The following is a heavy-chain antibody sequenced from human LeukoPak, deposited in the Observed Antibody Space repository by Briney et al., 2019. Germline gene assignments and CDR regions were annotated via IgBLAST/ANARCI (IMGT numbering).Heavy chain of an antibody. CDR2: INWNGGST. D-gene: IGHD6-19*01. J-gene: IGHJ4*02. CDR3: AGLPNSSAEGFFDY. CDR1: GFTFDDYG. V-gene: IGHV3-20*04. Sequence: GGSLRLSCAASGFTFDDYGMSWVRQAPGKGLEWVSGINWNGGSTGYADSVKGRFTISRDNAKNTLYLQMNSLRAEDTAVYYCAGLPNSSAEGFFDYWGQGTLVTVSS.